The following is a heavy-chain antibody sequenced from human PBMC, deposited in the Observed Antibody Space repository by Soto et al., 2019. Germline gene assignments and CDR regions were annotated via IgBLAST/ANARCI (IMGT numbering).Heavy chain of an antibody. J-gene: IGHJ4*02. Sequence: PGVLQQISRSVAGYSSGSLWSGWVRQIPGKVLERMGIIYPGDTDTRYSPSFQGQVTISADKSISTAYLQWSSLKASDTAMYYCARLGDIVVLPDQHYFDYWGQGTLVTVSP. CDR2: IYPGDTDT. CDR3: ARLGDIVVLPDQHYFDY. CDR1: GYSSGSLW. D-gene: IGHD2-2*01. V-gene: IGHV5-51*01.